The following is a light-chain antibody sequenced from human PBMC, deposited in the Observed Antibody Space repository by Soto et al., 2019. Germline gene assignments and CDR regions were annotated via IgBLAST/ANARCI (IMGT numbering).Light chain of an antibody. V-gene: IGLV2-14*01. Sequence: QSALTQPASVSGSPGQSITISCTGTSSDVGAYDYVSWYQQHPGKAPKLVIYEVGKRPSGVSNRFSGSKSGNTASLTISGLQAEDEADYYCSSYTSSSTYVFGTGTKVTVL. CDR2: EVG. CDR3: SSYTSSSTYV. J-gene: IGLJ1*01. CDR1: SSDVGAYDY.